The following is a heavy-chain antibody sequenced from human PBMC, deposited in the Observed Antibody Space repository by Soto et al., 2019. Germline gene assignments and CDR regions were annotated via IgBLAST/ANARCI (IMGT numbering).Heavy chain of an antibody. CDR3: ARVVRTYSGYEHYYFDY. CDR1: GRTFSSYA. Sequence: ASVKVSCKASGRTFSSYAISWVRQAPGQGLEWMGGIIPIFGTANYAQKFQGRVTITADESTSTAYMELSSLRSEDTAVYYCARVVRTYSGYEHYYFDYWGQGTLVTVSS. D-gene: IGHD5-12*01. CDR2: IIPIFGTA. J-gene: IGHJ4*02. V-gene: IGHV1-69*13.